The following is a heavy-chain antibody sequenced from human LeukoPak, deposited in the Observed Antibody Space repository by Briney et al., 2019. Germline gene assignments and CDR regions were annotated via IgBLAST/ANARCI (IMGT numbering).Heavy chain of an antibody. CDR2: ISAYNGNT. Sequence: ASVKVSCKASGYTFTDYFMNWVRQAPGQGLEWMGWISAYNGNTNYAQKLQGRVTMTTDTSTSTAYMELRSLRSDDTAVYYCARGDYYDSSGYYLPDYWGQGTLVTVSS. D-gene: IGHD3-22*01. CDR1: GYTFTDYF. V-gene: IGHV1-18*04. CDR3: ARGDYYDSSGYYLPDY. J-gene: IGHJ4*02.